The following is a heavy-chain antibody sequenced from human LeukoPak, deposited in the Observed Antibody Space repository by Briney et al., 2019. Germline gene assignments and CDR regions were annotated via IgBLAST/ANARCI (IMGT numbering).Heavy chain of an antibody. J-gene: IGHJ6*02. D-gene: IGHD2-15*01. CDR1: GFTFSSYW. CDR3: ARASLGYCSGGSCYDYYYGMDV. Sequence: PGGSLRLSCAASGFTFSSYWMSWVRQAPGKGLEWVANIKQGGSEKYYVDSVKGRFTISRDNAKNSLYLQMNSLRAEDTAVYYCARASLGYCSGGSCYDYYYGMDVWGQGTTVTVSS. CDR2: IKQGGSEK. V-gene: IGHV3-7*01.